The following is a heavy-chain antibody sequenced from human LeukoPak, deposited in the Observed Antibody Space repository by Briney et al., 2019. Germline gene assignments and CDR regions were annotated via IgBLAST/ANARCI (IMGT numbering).Heavy chain of an antibody. V-gene: IGHV3-21*01. CDR2: ISISSSYI. CDR1: GFTFSSYS. Sequence: PGGSLRLSCAASGFTFSSYSMNWVRQAPGKGLEWVSSISISSSYIYYADSVKGRFTISRDNAKNSLYLQMNSLRAEDTAVYYCARPPRRDYYGSGSSTYFDYWGQGTLVTVSS. J-gene: IGHJ4*02. D-gene: IGHD3-10*01. CDR3: ARPPRRDYYGSGSSTYFDY.